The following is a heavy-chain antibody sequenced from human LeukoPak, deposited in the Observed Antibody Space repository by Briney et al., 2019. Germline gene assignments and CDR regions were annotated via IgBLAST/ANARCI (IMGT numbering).Heavy chain of an antibody. CDR2: INPNSGGT. V-gene: IGHV1-2*02. CDR3: ARGYFDTDY. J-gene: IGHJ4*02. CDR1: GGTFSSYA. Sequence: ASVKVSCKASGGTFSSYAISWVRQAPGQGLEWMGWINPNSGGTNYAQKFQGRVTMTRDTSISTAYMELSRLRSDDTAVYYCARGYFDTDYWGQGTLVTVSS. D-gene: IGHD3-9*01.